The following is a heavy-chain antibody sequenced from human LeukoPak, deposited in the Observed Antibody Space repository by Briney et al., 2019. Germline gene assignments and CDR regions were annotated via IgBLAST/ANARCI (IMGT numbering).Heavy chain of an antibody. CDR3: ATPYFLSTIFGVVIPLDAFDI. Sequence: ASVKVSCKVSGYTLTELSMHWVRQAPGKGLEWRGGFDPEDGETIYAQKFQGRVTTTEDTSTDTAYMELSSLRSEDTAVYYCATPYFLSTIFGVVIPLDAFDIWGQGTMVTVSS. V-gene: IGHV1-24*01. J-gene: IGHJ3*02. D-gene: IGHD3-3*01. CDR1: GYTLTELS. CDR2: FDPEDGET.